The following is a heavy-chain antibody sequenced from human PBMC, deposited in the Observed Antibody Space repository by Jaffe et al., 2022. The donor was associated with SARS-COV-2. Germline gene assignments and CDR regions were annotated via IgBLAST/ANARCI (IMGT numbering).Heavy chain of an antibody. CDR2: ISGSGGST. Sequence: EVQLLESGGGLVQPGGSLRLSCAASGFTFSSYAMSWVRQAPGKGLEWVSAISGSGGSTYYADSVKGRFTISRDNSKNTLYLQMNSLRAEDTAVYYCAKAETYSSHHQVGMDVWGQGTTVTVSS. CDR1: GFTFSSYA. CDR3: AKAETYSSHHQVGMDV. D-gene: IGHD6-13*01. J-gene: IGHJ6*02. V-gene: IGHV3-23*01.